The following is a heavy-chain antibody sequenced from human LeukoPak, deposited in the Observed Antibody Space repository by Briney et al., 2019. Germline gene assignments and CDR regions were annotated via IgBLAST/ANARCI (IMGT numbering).Heavy chain of an antibody. CDR1: GFTFKSYP. CDR2: ISYDGSNK. CDR3: AKDNVAAAGRYFDY. J-gene: IGHJ4*02. V-gene: IGHV3-30*04. Sequence: GGSLRLSCSAAGFTFKSYPMHWVRQAPGKGLEWVALISYDGSNKYFADSVKGRFTISRDNSKNTLYLQMHSLRAEDTAVYYCAKDNVAAAGRYFDYWGQGTLVTVSS. D-gene: IGHD6-13*01.